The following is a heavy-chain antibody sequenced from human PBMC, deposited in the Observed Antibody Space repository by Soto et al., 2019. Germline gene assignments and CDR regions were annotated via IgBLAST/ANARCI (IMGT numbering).Heavy chain of an antibody. J-gene: IGHJ4*02. CDR3: ARERLGERQLWSPGSH. CDR2: IVVGSGNT. D-gene: IGHD5-18*01. CDR1: GYTFTSYG. V-gene: IGHV1-58*02. Sequence: SVKVSCKASGYTFTSYGIHWVRQARGQRLEWIGWIVVGSGNTNYAQKFQGRVTITADESTSTAYMELSSLRSEDTAVYYCARERLGERQLWSPGSHWGQGTLVTVSS.